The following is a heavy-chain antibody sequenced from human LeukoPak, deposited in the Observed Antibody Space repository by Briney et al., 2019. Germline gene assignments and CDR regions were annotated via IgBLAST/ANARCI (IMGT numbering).Heavy chain of an antibody. CDR3: ATVEPSYYDSSGYSD. CDR1: GYTLTELS. V-gene: IGHV1-24*01. Sequence: ASVKVSCKVSGYTLTELSMHWVRQAPGKGLEWMGGFDPEDGETIYAQKFQGRVTMTEDTFTDTAYMELSSLRSEDTAVYYCATVEPSYYDSSGYSDWGQGTLVTVSS. D-gene: IGHD3-22*01. CDR2: FDPEDGET. J-gene: IGHJ4*02.